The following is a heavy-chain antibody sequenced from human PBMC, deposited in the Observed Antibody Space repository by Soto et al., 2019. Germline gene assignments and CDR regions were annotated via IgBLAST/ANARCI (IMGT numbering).Heavy chain of an antibody. Sequence: GASVKVSCKASGGTFSSYAISCVRQAPGQGLEWMGGIIPIFGTANYAQKFQGRVTITADESTSTAYMELSSLRSEDTAVYYCASSVRYSSSPRGPNWFDPWGQGTLVTVSS. CDR2: IIPIFGTA. J-gene: IGHJ5*02. D-gene: IGHD6-6*01. CDR1: GGTFSSYA. V-gene: IGHV1-69*13. CDR3: ASSVRYSSSPRGPNWFDP.